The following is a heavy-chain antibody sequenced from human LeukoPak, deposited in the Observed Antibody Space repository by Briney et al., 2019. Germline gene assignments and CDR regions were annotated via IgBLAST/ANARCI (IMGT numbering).Heavy chain of an antibody. CDR3: ARDQPPKLIVGATNWFDP. V-gene: IGHV3-7*01. D-gene: IGHD1-26*01. J-gene: IGHJ5*02. CDR2: IKQDGSEK. Sequence: PGGSLRLSCAASGFTFSNYWMSWVRQAPGKGLEWVANIKQDGSEKYYVDSVKGRFTISRDNAKNSLYLQMNSLRAEDTAVYYCARDQPPKLIVGATNWFDPWGQGTLVTVSS. CDR1: GFTFSNYW.